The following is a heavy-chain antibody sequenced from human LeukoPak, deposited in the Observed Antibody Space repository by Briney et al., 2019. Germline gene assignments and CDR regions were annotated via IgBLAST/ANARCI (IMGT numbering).Heavy chain of an antibody. CDR2: IIPILGIA. J-gene: IGHJ6*02. CDR3: ASSAVVIGLRGMDV. D-gene: IGHD4-23*01. Sequence: GASVKVSCKASGGTFSSYAISWVRQAPGQGLEWMGRIIPILGIANYAQKFQGRVTITAGKSTSTAYMELSSLRSEDTAVYYCASSAVVIGLRGMDVWGQGTTVTVSS. CDR1: GGTFSSYA. V-gene: IGHV1-69*04.